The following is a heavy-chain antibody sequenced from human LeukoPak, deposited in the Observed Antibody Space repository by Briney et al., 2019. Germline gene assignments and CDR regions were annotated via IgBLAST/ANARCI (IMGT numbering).Heavy chain of an antibody. CDR2: IFSNDEK. D-gene: IGHD3-16*02. CDR3: ARIYVWGSYRYIDY. V-gene: IGHV2-26*01. J-gene: IGHJ4*02. Sequence: GPVLVKPTEIHTLTCTVSWFSLSKARMGVRWIRQPPGKALEGLANIFSNDEKSYSTSRKSRLTISTDTSKSQVVLTMTNMDPVDTATYYCARIYVWGSYRYIDYWGQGTLVTVSS. CDR1: WFSLSKARMG.